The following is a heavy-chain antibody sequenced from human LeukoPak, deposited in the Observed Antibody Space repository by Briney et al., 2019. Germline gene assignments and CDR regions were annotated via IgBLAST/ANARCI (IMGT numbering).Heavy chain of an antibody. Sequence: GGSPRLSCAASGFTFSSYGMSWVRQAPGKGLEWVSAISGSGGSTYYADSVKGRFTISRDNSKNTLYLQMNSLRAEDTAVYYCAKDPRSLVVVPAAIGFGAWFDPWGQGTLVTVPS. CDR1: GFTFSSYG. CDR2: ISGSGGST. J-gene: IGHJ5*02. CDR3: AKDPRSLVVVPAAIGFGAWFDP. V-gene: IGHV3-23*01. D-gene: IGHD2-2*01.